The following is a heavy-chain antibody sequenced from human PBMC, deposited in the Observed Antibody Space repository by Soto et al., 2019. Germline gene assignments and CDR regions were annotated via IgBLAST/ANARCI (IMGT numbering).Heavy chain of an antibody. Sequence: TSETLSLTCTVSGGSISSGGYYWSWIRQHPGKGLEWIGYIYYSGSTYYNQSLKSRVTISVDTSKNQFSLKLSSVTAADTAVYYCAREQYYYDSSGYLLPGYFDYWGQGTLVTVSS. D-gene: IGHD3-22*01. CDR3: AREQYYYDSSGYLLPGYFDY. V-gene: IGHV4-31*03. CDR1: GGSISSGGYY. CDR2: IYYSGST. J-gene: IGHJ4*02.